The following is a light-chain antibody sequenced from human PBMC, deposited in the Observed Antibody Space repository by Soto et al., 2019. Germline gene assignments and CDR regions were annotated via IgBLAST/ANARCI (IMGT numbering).Light chain of an antibody. CDR3: QQYNSYS. J-gene: IGKJ1*01. CDR1: QSISNW. CDR2: HAS. V-gene: IGKV1-5*01. Sequence: DIQMTQSPSTLPASVGDRVTITGRASQSISNWLAWYKQKPGTAPKVLIYHASNLQSGVPSRFSGSGSGTEFTLTISSLQPDDFATYYCQQYNSYSFGQGTKVDIK.